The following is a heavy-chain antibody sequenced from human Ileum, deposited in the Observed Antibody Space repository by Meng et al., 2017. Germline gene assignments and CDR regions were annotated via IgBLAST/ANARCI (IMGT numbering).Heavy chain of an antibody. J-gene: IGHJ4*02. Sequence: WGAGMLQPVETLSLTCASGGGSFSTYYWSWIRQPPGKGLEWIGEISRSGNTNYNPSLKSRVTISVDTSKNQFSLTVTSVTAADSALYYCARSGVTTVTYLDWGQGTLVTVSS. CDR3: ARSGVTTVTYLD. D-gene: IGHD4-11*01. V-gene: IGHV4-34*01. CDR2: ISRSGNT. CDR1: GGSFSTYY.